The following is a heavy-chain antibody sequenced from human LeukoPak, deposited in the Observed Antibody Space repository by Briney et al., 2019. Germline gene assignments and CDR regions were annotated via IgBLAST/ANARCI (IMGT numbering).Heavy chain of an antibody. CDR2: ISYDGSNK. CDR3: ARDGGGQWYFDY. CDR1: GFTFSSYG. V-gene: IGHV3-30*03. Sequence: GGSLRLSCAASGFTFSSYGMHWVRQAPGKGLEWVAVISYDGSNKYYADSVKGRFTISRDNSKNTLYLQMNSLRAEDTAVYYCARDGGGQWYFDYWGQGTLVTVSS. J-gene: IGHJ4*02. D-gene: IGHD6-19*01.